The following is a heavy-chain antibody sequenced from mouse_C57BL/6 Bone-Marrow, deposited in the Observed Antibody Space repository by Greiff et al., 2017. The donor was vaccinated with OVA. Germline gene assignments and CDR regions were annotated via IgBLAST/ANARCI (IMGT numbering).Heavy chain of an antibody. CDR3: ASLPFYDGWRYFDY. Sequence: VQGVESGPELVKPGASVKISCKASGYAFSSSWMNWVKQRPGKGLEWIGRIYPGDGDTNYNGKFKGKATLTADKSSSTAYMQLSSLTSEDSAVYFCASLPFYDGWRYFDYWGQGTTLTVSS. V-gene: IGHV1-82*01. D-gene: IGHD2-12*01. CDR2: IYPGDGDT. J-gene: IGHJ2*01. CDR1: GYAFSSSW.